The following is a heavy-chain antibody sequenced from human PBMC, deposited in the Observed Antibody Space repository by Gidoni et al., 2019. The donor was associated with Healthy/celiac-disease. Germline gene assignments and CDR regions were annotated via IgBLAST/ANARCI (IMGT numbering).Heavy chain of an antibody. D-gene: IGHD1-20*01. CDR1: GGSFSGYY. CDR3: ARGLTGTPRISAFDI. J-gene: IGHJ3*02. Sequence: QVQLQQWGAGLLKPSETLSLTCAVYGGSFSGYYWSWIRQPPGKGLEWIGEINHSGSTNYNPSLKSRVTISVDTSKNQFSLKLSSVTAADTAVYYCARGLTGTPRISAFDIWGQGTMVTVSS. CDR2: INHSGST. V-gene: IGHV4-34*01.